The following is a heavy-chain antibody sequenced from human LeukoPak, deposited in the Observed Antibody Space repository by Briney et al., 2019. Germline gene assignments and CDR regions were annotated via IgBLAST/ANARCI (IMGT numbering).Heavy chain of an antibody. D-gene: IGHD3-10*02. CDR1: GFIFSYYG. CDR2: ISDSGDAT. CDR3: AKLGVRGVITPIDY. Sequence: GGSLRLSCEVSGFIFSYYGMNWVRQAPGKGLEWVSAISDSGDATYYADSVKGRFTISRDNSKSTLYLQMNNLRAEDTALYYCAKLGVRGVITPIDYWGQGSLVTVSS. J-gene: IGHJ4*02. V-gene: IGHV3-23*01.